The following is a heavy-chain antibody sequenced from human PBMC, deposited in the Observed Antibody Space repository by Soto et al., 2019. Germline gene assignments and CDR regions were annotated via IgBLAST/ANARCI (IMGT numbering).Heavy chain of an antibody. Sequence: SVKVSCKASGGTFSSYAISWVRQAPGQGLEWMGGIIPIFGTANYAQKFQGRVTITADESTSTAYMELSSLRSEDTAVYYCAVDYYDSSGRNDAFDIWGQGTMVTVSS. CDR2: IIPIFGTA. J-gene: IGHJ3*02. V-gene: IGHV1-69*13. D-gene: IGHD3-22*01. CDR3: AVDYYDSSGRNDAFDI. CDR1: GGTFSSYA.